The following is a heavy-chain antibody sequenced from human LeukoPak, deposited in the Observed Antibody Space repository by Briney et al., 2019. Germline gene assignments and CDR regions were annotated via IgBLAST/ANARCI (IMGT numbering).Heavy chain of an antibody. CDR1: GYTFTSYY. Sequence: ASVKVSCKASGYTFTSYYMHCVRQTPGQGLEWMGIINPSGGSTSYAQKFQGRVTMNRDTSTSTVYMELSSLRSEDTAVYYCAREYSSSSVYGYWGQGTLVTVSS. CDR3: AREYSSSSVYGY. J-gene: IGHJ4*02. CDR2: INPSGGST. D-gene: IGHD6-6*01. V-gene: IGHV1-46*01.